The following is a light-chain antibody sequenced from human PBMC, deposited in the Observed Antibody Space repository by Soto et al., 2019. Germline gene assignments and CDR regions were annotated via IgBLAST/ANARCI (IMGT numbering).Light chain of an antibody. V-gene: IGKV1-33*01. Sequence: DIQMTQSPSSLSASVGDRVTITCQASQVISNYLNWYQQKQGKAPKLLIYDASNLEAGVPSRFSGSGSGTDFTFTISSLQPEDIATYYCQLYDSLPSYTFGQGTKLEIK. CDR3: QLYDSLPSYT. CDR2: DAS. CDR1: QVISNY. J-gene: IGKJ2*01.